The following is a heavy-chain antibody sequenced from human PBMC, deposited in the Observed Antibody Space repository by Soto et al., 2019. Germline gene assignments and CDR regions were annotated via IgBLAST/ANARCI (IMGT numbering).Heavy chain of an antibody. J-gene: IGHJ6*02. CDR1: GYTFTSYG. Sequence: ASVKVSCKASGYTFTSYGITWVRQAPGQGLEWMGWISAYSGNTKYAQKFQGRVTMTTDTSTSTAYMELRSLRSDDTAVYYCARNLSKETSCHPPYCYDYGMDVWGQ. V-gene: IGHV1-18*01. CDR2: ISAYSGNT. CDR3: ARNLSKETSCHPPYCYDYGMDV. D-gene: IGHD2-2*01.